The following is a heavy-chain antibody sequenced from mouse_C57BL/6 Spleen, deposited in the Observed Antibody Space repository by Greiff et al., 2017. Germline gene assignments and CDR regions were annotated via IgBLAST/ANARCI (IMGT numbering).Heavy chain of an antibody. J-gene: IGHJ2*01. V-gene: IGHV1-64*01. CDR3: AKGGLRRGYFDY. CDR2: IHPNSGST. D-gene: IGHD3-3*01. Sequence: VQLQQSGAELVKPGASVKLSCKASGYTFTSYWMHWVKQRPGQGLEWIGMIHPNSGSTNYNEKFKSKATLTVDKSSSTAHMQLSSLTSEDSAVYYCAKGGLRRGYFDYWGQGTTLTVSS. CDR1: GYTFTSYW.